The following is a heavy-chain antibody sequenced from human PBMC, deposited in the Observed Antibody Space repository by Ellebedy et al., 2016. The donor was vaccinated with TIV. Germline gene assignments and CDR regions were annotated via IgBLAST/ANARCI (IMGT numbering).Heavy chain of an antibody. Sequence: GGSLRLXXAASGFTFSSYAMNWVRQAPGKGLEWVSTIYSSDGSTYYADSVRGRFTISRENSKNTLYLQMNSLRVEDTAVYYCAKDDGSPGVYCYGMDVWGQGTTVTVSS. D-gene: IGHD5-24*01. J-gene: IGHJ6*02. V-gene: IGHV3-23*01. CDR1: GFTFSSYA. CDR2: IYSSDGST. CDR3: AKDDGSPGVYCYGMDV.